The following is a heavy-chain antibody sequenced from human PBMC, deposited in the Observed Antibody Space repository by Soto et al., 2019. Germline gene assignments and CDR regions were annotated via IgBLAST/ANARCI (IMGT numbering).Heavy chain of an antibody. V-gene: IGHV4-59*01. Sequence: SETLSLTCTVSGGSISSYYWSWIRQPPGKGLEWIGYIYYSGSTNYNPSLKSRVTISVDTSKNQFSLKLSSVTAADTAVYYCARVSYYGSGFNHYYYMDVWGKGTTVTVSS. CDR2: IYYSGST. D-gene: IGHD3-10*01. CDR3: ARVSYYGSGFNHYYYMDV. CDR1: GGSISSYY. J-gene: IGHJ6*03.